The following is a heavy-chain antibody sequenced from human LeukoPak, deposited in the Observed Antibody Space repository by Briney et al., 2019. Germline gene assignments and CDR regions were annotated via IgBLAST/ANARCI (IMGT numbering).Heavy chain of an antibody. J-gene: IGHJ4*02. CDR1: GGSFFGSH. Sequence: SETLSLTCAVSGGSFFGSHWNWIRQSPEKGLEWIGEINHSGRTNYNPSLKSRVTISVDTSKSQFFLKLTSVTAADTAVYYCARDPTTVVTPPYYFDFWGQGTRSPSPQ. D-gene: IGHD4-23*01. CDR2: INHSGRT. V-gene: IGHV4-34*01. CDR3: ARDPTTVVTPPYYFDF.